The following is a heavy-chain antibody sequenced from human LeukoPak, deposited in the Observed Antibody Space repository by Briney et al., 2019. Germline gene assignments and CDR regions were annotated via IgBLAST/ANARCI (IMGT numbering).Heavy chain of an antibody. CDR1: GYTXTTYY. V-gene: IGHV1-46*01. D-gene: IGHD3-22*01. CDR3: ARLFRSSSGYLMLDY. CDR2: INSSGGGT. J-gene: IGHJ4*02. Sequence: ASVKVSCKASGYTXTTYYIHWVRQAPGQGLEWMGIINSSGGGTSYAQTFQGRVTMTRDTSTSTVYMELNSLRSEDTAVYYCARLFRSSSGYLMLDYWGQGTLVTVSS.